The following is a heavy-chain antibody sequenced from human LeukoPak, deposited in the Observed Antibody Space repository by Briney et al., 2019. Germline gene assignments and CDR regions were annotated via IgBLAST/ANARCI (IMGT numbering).Heavy chain of an antibody. Sequence: KPSETLSLTCTVSGGSISSHYWSWIRQPPGKGLEWIAYLFDSVNTKDNPSLQSRLTLSADTSKNQFSLRLSSVTAADTAVYYGASIKRRSIFGYFDFWGQGIKVTVSS. D-gene: IGHD5-18*01. CDR3: ASIKRRSIFGYFDF. J-gene: IGHJ4*02. CDR1: GGSISSHY. CDR2: LFDSVNT. V-gene: IGHV4-59*11.